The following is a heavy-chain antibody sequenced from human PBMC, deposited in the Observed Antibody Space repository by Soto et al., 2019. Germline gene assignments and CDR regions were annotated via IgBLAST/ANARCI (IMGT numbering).Heavy chain of an antibody. D-gene: IGHD3-9*01. J-gene: IGHJ4*02. CDR2: ISGSGGST. Sequence: PGESLNLSCAASGFTFSIYAMSWVRQAPGKGLEWVSAISGSGGSTYYADSVKGRFTISRDNSKNTLYLQMNSLRAEDTAVYYCAKVFREDPYYDILTGYPADYWGQGTLVTVSS. V-gene: IGHV3-23*01. CDR1: GFTFSIYA. CDR3: AKVFREDPYYDILTGYPADY.